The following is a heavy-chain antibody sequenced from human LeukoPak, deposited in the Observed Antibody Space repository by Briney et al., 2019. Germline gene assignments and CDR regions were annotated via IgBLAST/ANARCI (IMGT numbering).Heavy chain of an antibody. D-gene: IGHD3-10*01. J-gene: IGHJ4*02. CDR1: GGSISSSSYY. Sequence: SETLSLTCTVSGGSISSSSYYWGWIRQPPGKGLEWIGSIYYSGSTYYNPSLKSRVTISVDTSKNQFSLKLSSVTAADTAVYYCASGEGLFDYWGQGTQVTVSS. CDR3: ASGEGLFDY. V-gene: IGHV4-39*01. CDR2: IYYSGST.